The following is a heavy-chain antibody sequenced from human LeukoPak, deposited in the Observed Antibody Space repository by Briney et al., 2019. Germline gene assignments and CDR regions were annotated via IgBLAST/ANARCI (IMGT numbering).Heavy chain of an antibody. D-gene: IGHD4-17*01. Sequence: SGGSLRLSCAASGFTFDDYAMHWVRQAPGKGLEWVSLISGDGGSTYYADSVKGRFTISRDNSKNSLYLQMNSLRTEDTALYYCAKNSLGYGDYGINCGMDVWGQGTTVTVSS. J-gene: IGHJ6*02. V-gene: IGHV3-43*02. CDR3: AKNSLGYGDYGINCGMDV. CDR2: ISGDGGST. CDR1: GFTFDDYA.